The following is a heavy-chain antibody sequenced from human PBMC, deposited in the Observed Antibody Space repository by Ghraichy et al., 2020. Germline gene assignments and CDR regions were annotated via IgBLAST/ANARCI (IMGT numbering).Heavy chain of an antibody. J-gene: IGHJ5*02. V-gene: IGHV4-61*02. D-gene: IGHD6-6*01. CDR1: GGSISSGSYC. CDR3: AREMYSGSSDDVNWFDP. CDR2: ICTSGSS. Sequence: LSLTCSVSGGSISSGSYCWSWIRQPAGKGLEWIGRICTSGSSNYNPSLKSRVTISVDTSKNQFSLKLSSVTAADTAVYYCAREMYSGSSDDVNWFDPWGQGTLVTVSS.